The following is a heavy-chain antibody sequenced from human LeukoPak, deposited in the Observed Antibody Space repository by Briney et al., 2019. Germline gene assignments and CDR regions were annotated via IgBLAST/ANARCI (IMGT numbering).Heavy chain of an antibody. CDR2: IYLDGRA. CDR1: GVAVSSKY. V-gene: IGHV3-66*01. CDR3: ARDAETSLAN. J-gene: IGHJ4*02. Sequence: GGSLRLSGAASGVAVSSKYMNWVRQAPGKGLEWVTVIYLDGRADYADSVKGRFTISSDNSKNTVYLQMNSLKDEDTAVYYCARDAETSLANWGQGTLVTVSP. D-gene: IGHD5-24*01.